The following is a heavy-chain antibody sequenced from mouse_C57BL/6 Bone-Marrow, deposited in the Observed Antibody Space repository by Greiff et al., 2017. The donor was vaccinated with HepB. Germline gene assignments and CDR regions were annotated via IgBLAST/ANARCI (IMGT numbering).Heavy chain of an antibody. V-gene: IGHV1-64*01. CDR3: ARADGSSADFDV. CDR1: GYTFTSYW. CDR2: IHPNSGST. J-gene: IGHJ1*03. D-gene: IGHD1-1*01. Sequence: QVQLQQPGAELVKPGASVKLSCKASGYTFTSYWMHWVKQRPGQGLEWIGMIHPNSGSTNYNEKFKSKATLTVDKSSSTAYMQLSSLTSEDSAVYYCARADGSSADFDVWGTGTTVTVSS.